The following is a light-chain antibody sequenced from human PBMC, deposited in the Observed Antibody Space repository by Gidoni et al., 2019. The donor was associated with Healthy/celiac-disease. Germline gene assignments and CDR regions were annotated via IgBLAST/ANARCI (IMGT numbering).Light chain of an antibody. Sequence: FLFTQSPGTLSVSPGERATLSCRASQSVSSSYLAWYQQKPGQAPRLLIYGASSRATSIPNRISGSGSRTDFTITISRLEPEDVAVYYWQQYGSSPRTFGQGTKVEIK. J-gene: IGKJ1*01. V-gene: IGKV3-20*01. CDR1: QSVSSSY. CDR3: QQYGSSPRT. CDR2: GAS.